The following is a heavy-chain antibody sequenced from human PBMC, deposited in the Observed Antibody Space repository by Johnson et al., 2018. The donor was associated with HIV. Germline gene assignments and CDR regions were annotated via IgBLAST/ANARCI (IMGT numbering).Heavy chain of an antibody. CDR3: ANNLQQLATKDAFDI. D-gene: IGHD6-13*01. CDR2: ISYDGSNK. Sequence: QVQLVESGGSLVKPGGSMRLSCAASGFTFTDYYMTWIRQAPGKGLEWVAVISYDGSNKYYADSVKGRFTISRDNSKNTLYLQMNSLRAEDTAVYYCANNLQQLATKDAFDIWGQGTMVTVSS. V-gene: IGHV3-30*18. J-gene: IGHJ3*02. CDR1: GFTFTDYY.